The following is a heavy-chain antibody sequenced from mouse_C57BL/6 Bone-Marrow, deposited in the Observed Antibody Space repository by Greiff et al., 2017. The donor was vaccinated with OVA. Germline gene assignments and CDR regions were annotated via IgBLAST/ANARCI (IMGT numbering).Heavy chain of an antibody. CDR1: GYTFFSYW. J-gene: IGHJ2*01. CDR3: AKGYDYLDY. D-gene: IGHD2-3*01. Sequence: QVQLQQPGAELVMPGASVKLSCKASGYTFFSYWMHWVKQRPGQGLEWLGEIVPSASYSNYNQKFKGKSTLTVDKSSSTAYMQLSSLTSEDTAVYYCAKGYDYLDYWGQGTTLTVSS. V-gene: IGHV1-69*01. CDR2: IVPSASYS.